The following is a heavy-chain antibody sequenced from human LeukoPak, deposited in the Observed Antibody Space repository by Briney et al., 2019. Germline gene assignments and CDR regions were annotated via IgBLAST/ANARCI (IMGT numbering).Heavy chain of an antibody. CDR2: IYYSGST. Sequence: SETLSLTCTVSGGSISSSSYYWGWIRQPPGKGLEWIGSIYYSGSTYYNPSLKSRVTISVDTSKNQFSLKLSSVTAADTAVYYCARLGGYYGSGSYFRPPLYWGQGTLVTVSS. V-gene: IGHV4-39*01. J-gene: IGHJ4*02. CDR3: ARLGGYYGSGSYFRPPLY. CDR1: GGSISSSSYY. D-gene: IGHD3-10*01.